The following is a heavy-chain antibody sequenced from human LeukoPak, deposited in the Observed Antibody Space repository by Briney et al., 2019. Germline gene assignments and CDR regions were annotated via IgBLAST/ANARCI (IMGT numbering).Heavy chain of an antibody. J-gene: IGHJ3*02. CDR2: IYYNGST. CDR3: ARLYSANDAFDI. Sequence: PSETLSLTCTVSGGSISPYYWSWIRQPPGKGLEWIGYIYYNGSTNYNPSLKSRVTISIDTSKKQFSLNLNSVTAADTAVYYCARLYSANDAFDIWGQGTMVTVSS. CDR1: GGSISPYY. D-gene: IGHD1-26*01. V-gene: IGHV4-59*08.